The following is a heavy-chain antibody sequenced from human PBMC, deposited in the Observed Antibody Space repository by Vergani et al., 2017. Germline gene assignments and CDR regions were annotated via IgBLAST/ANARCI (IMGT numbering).Heavy chain of an antibody. J-gene: IGHJ6*02. Sequence: EVQLVESGGGIVKPGGSLRLSCVASGFNFRNAWMNWVRRTPGKGLEWVGRIKSTFDRGTTDYAAAVKGRFTISRDDSKNTLSLQMNGLKTEDIGVYYCTTDPRYCGDGSCYWLRDHHYYGMDVWGQGTTVTVSS. CDR2: IKSTFDRGTT. D-gene: IGHD2-21*01. V-gene: IGHV3-15*07. CDR3: TTDPRYCGDGSCYWLRDHHYYGMDV. CDR1: GFNFRNAW.